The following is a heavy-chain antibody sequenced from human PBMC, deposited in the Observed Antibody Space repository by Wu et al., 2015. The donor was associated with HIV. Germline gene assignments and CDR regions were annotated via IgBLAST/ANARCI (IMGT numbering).Heavy chain of an antibody. J-gene: IGHJ4*02. D-gene: IGHD3-22*01. Sequence: QVQLVQSGAEVKKPGSSVKVSCKVSGYTLTELSMHWVRQAPGKGLEWMGGFDPEDGETIYAQKFQGRVTMTEDTSTDTAYMELSSLRSEDTAVYYXATVDDSSGYWSFDYWARERWSPSPQ. CDR1: GYTLTELS. CDR3: ATVDDSSGYWSFDY. V-gene: IGHV1-24*01. CDR2: FDPEDGET.